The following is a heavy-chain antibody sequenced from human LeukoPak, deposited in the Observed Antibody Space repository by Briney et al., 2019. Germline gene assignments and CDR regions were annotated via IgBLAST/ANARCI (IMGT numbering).Heavy chain of an antibody. Sequence: PSETLSLTCTVSGGSISSYYWSWIRQPPGKGLEWIGDIYYSGSTNYNPSLKSRVTISVDTSKNQFSLKLSSVTAADTAVYYCARRTGSGSYYKELLAFDIWGQGTMVTVSS. J-gene: IGHJ3*02. CDR1: GGSISSYY. D-gene: IGHD3-10*01. V-gene: IGHV4-59*01. CDR3: ARRTGSGSYYKELLAFDI. CDR2: IYYSGST.